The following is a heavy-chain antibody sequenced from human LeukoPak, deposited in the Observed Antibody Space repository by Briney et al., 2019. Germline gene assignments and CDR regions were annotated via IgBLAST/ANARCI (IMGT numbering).Heavy chain of an antibody. V-gene: IGHV3-74*01. CDR1: GFTFRSYW. CDR3: ARVLAVAGSSILRS. D-gene: IGHD6-19*01. Sequence: PGGSLRLSCAASGFTFRSYWMHWVRQVPRKGLVWLSRISSDGSSTDYADSVKGRFTISRDNTKNTLYLQMNSLTVEDTAVYYCARVLAVAGSSILRSWGQGTLVTVSS. J-gene: IGHJ5*02. CDR2: ISSDGSST.